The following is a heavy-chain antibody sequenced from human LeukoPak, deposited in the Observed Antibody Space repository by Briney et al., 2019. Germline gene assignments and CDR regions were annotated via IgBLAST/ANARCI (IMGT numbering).Heavy chain of an antibody. J-gene: IGHJ4*02. CDR1: GVTLSNYA. CDR2: ISSSGSGGNT. Sequence: PGGSLRLSCVASGVTLSNYAMSWARQAPGKGLEWVSGISSSGSGGNTYYADSVKGRFTISRDNSKNTLYLQMNSLRAEDTAVYYCARAPLDKSAYYFDYWGQGTLVTVSS. CDR3: ARAPLDKSAYYFDY. D-gene: IGHD1-1*01. V-gene: IGHV3-23*01.